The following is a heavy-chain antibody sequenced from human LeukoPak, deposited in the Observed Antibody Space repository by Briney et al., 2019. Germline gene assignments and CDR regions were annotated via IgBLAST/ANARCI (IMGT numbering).Heavy chain of an antibody. CDR2: ISWNSGSI. J-gene: IGHJ5*02. Sequence: GRSLRLSCAASGFTFDDYAMHWVRQAPGKGLEWVSGISWNSGSIGYADSVKGRFTISRDNAKNSLYLQMNSLRAEDTALYYCAKGGVLLWFGELSPNWFDPWGQGTLVTVSS. V-gene: IGHV3-9*01. D-gene: IGHD3-10*01. CDR1: GFTFDDYA. CDR3: AKGGVLLWFGELSPNWFDP.